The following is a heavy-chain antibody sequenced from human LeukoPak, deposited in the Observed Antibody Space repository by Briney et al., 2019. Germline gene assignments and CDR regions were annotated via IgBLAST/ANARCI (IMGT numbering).Heavy chain of an antibody. V-gene: IGHV4-39*07. CDR3: ARDLVRQQLVYYYGMDV. CDR2: IYYSGST. J-gene: IGHJ6*02. Sequence: SETLSLTCTVSGGSISSSSYYWGWIRQPPGKGLEWIGSIYYSGSTYYNPSLKSRVTISVDTSKNQFSLKLSSVTAADTAVYYCARDLVRQQLVYYYGMDVWGQGTTVTVSS. D-gene: IGHD6-13*01. CDR1: GGSISSSSYY.